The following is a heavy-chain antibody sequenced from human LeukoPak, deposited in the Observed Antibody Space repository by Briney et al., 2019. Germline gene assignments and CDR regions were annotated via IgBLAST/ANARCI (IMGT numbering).Heavy chain of an antibody. CDR2: IGDSGGRI. CDR1: GFSFRRYW. D-gene: IGHD3-10*01. J-gene: IGHJ3*02. Sequence: GGSLRLSCTASGFSFRRYWMSWVRQAPGKGLEWVSVIGDSGGRIYYADSVKGRFTISRDNSKNTLYLHMNSLRAEDTAVYYCAKVLIWTYGSGNYYKGAFDIWGQGTMVTVFS. V-gene: IGHV3-23*01. CDR3: AKVLIWTYGSGNYYKGAFDI.